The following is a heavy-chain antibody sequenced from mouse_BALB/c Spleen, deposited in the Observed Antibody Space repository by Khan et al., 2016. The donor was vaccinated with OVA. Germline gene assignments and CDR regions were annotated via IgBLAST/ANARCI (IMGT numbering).Heavy chain of an antibody. CDR1: GYSITSGYA. J-gene: IGHJ2*01. Sequence: VQLKESGPGLVKPSQSLSLTCTVTGYSITSGYAWNWIRQFPGNKLEWMGYISYSGGTSYNPSLKSRISITRDTSKNQFFLQLNSVTTEDTATYHCARGNYYGYYVDYWGQGSPLTVSS. CDR2: ISYSGGT. D-gene: IGHD1-1*01. CDR3: ARGNYYGYYVDY. V-gene: IGHV3-2*02.